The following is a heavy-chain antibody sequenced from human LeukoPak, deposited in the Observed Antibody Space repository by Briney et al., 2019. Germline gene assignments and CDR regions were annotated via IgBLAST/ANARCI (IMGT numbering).Heavy chain of an antibody. CDR3: ARLGAYYYYYGMDV. D-gene: IGHD1-26*01. J-gene: IGHJ6*02. Sequence: PGGSLRLSCAASGFTFSSYAMSWVRQAPGKGLEWVSGISGSGGSTYYADSVKGRFTISRDNSKNTLYLQVNSLRAEDTAVYYCARLGAYYYYYGMDVWGQGTTVSVSS. V-gene: IGHV3-23*01. CDR2: ISGSGGST. CDR1: GFTFSSYA.